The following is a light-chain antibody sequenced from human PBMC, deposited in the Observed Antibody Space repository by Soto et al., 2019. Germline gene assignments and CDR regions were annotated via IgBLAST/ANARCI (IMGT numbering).Light chain of an antibody. V-gene: IGKV3-20*01. CDR1: QSLSSRN. CDR3: QHFSSTPWT. Sequence: EIVLTQSPGTLSLSPGERATLSCRASQSLSSRNLAWYQQKPGQAPRLLIYDASNRATGIPDRFSGSGSGTDFTLTIRRLEPEDFAVYYCQHFSSTPWTFGQGTKVEIK. J-gene: IGKJ1*01. CDR2: DAS.